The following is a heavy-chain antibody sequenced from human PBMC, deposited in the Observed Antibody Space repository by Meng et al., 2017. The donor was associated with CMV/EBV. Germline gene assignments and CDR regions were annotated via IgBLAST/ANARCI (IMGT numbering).Heavy chain of an antibody. CDR3: ARDTMMIMSFDH. J-gene: IGHJ4*02. CDR2: ISGYNDNT. D-gene: IGHD3-22*01. CDR1: GYTFTHHG. Sequence: QVQLVQSGAEVKKPGDSVKVSCKASGYTFTHHGISWVRQAPGQGLEWMGWISGYNDNTKYARNLQGRVTITTDTSTNTAYMELRSLRSDDTAIYYCARDTMMIMSFDHWGPGTLVTVSS. V-gene: IGHV1-18*01.